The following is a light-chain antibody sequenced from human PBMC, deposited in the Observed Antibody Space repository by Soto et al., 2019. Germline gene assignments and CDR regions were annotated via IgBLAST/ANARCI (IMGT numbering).Light chain of an antibody. CDR3: QQFDDSLPAFT. CDR1: QTVNSRY. J-gene: IGKJ2*01. V-gene: IGKV3-20*01. CDR2: GAS. Sequence: ESMLTQSPGTLSLSPGERATLSCRASQTVNSRYLNWYQHKPGQAPRLLIDGASIRAAGIPDRFSGSRSGADCSLTITRLEPEDSAVDYCQQFDDSLPAFTFGQGTKLEI.